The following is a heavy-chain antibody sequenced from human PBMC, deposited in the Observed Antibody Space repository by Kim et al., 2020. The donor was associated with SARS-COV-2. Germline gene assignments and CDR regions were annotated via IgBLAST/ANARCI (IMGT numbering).Heavy chain of an antibody. D-gene: IGHD6-13*01. Sequence: SETLSLTCTVSGGSFSGYFWSWIRQSPEKRLEWIGFFFSTGSATYNPSIESRFTISLDTSKNQFSLKINSVTAADSAMYYCARIPAAGTGPDNWGRGTLVTVSS. V-gene: IGHV4-59*13. J-gene: IGHJ4*02. CDR3: ARIPAAGTGPDN. CDR1: GGSFSGYF. CDR2: FFSTGSA.